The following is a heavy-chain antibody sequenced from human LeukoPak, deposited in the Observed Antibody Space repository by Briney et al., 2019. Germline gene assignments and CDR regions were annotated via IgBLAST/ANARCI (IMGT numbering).Heavy chain of an antibody. CDR2: ISYDGSNK. CDR1: GFTFSSYA. D-gene: IGHD3-3*01. Sequence: GRSLRLSCAASGFTFSSYAMHWVRQAPGKGLEWVAVISYDGSNKYYADSVKGRFAISRDNSKNTLYLQMNSLRAEDTAVYYCARVRGAFDIWGQGTMVTVPS. CDR3: ARVRGAFDI. V-gene: IGHV3-30*09. J-gene: IGHJ3*02.